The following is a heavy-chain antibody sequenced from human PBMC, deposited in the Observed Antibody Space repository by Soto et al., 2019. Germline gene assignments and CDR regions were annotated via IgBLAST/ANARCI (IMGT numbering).Heavy chain of an antibody. J-gene: IGHJ4*02. V-gene: IGHV3-11*04. CDR1: GFSFSDYY. CDR2: ISSSGNTK. CDR3: ARESEDLTSNFDY. Sequence: GGSLRLSCAASGFSFSDYYMTWIRQAPGKGLEWVSYISSSGNTKYHADSVKGRFTISRDNAKNSVYLEMNSLSAEDTAVYYCARESEDLTSNFDYWGQGTLVTVSS.